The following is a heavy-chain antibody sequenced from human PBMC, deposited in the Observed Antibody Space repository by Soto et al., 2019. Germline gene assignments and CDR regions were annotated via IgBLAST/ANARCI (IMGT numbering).Heavy chain of an antibody. D-gene: IGHD5-18*01. V-gene: IGHV3-21*04. Sequence: GGSLRLSCAASGFTFSSYSMNWVRQAPGKGLEWVSSISSSSSYIYYADSVKGRFTISRDNSKNTLYLQMNSLRAEDTAVYYCATFTLPCGYSYGADYWGQGTLVTVSS. CDR1: GFTFSSYS. CDR2: ISSSSSYI. CDR3: ATFTLPCGYSYGADY. J-gene: IGHJ4*02.